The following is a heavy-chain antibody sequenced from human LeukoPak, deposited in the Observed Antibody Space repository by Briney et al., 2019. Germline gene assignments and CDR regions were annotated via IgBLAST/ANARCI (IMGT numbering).Heavy chain of an antibody. V-gene: IGHV4-59*01. CDR1: AGSISSIC. CDR3: AVMISFGGVIVTDY. Sequence: SETLSLTCTVSAGSISSICWGWIRQPPGEWLEWIGYTFSSGSTNYNPSLKSRVTISVDTSKNQFSLKLSSVTAADTAVYYCAVMISFGGVIVTDYWGQGTLVTVSS. CDR2: TFSSGST. D-gene: IGHD3-16*02. J-gene: IGHJ4*02.